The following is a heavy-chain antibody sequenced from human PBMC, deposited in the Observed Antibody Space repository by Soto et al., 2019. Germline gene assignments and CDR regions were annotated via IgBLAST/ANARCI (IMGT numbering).Heavy chain of an antibody. J-gene: IGHJ4*02. CDR2: INSDGSIT. CDR3: ANFYSGSYSTY. Sequence: EVQLVESGGGLVQPGGSLRLSCTASGFTLNYYWMHWVRQAPGKGLVWVSRINSDGSITNYADSVKGRFTISRDNAKKTLYLDMNRLSDEDTAVYYCANFYSGSYSTYWGKGTLVTVSS. V-gene: IGHV3-74*01. D-gene: IGHD1-26*01. CDR1: GFTLNYYW.